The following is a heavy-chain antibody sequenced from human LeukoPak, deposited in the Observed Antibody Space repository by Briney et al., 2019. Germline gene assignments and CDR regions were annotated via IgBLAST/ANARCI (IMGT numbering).Heavy chain of an antibody. Sequence: SETLSLTCTVSGVSVSSGSYYWSWIRQPPGKGLEWIGYIYYSGSTNYNPSLKSRVTISVDTSKNQFSLKLSSVTAADTAVYHCAREAMYSYGNNFDYWGQGTPVTVSS. D-gene: IGHD5-18*01. J-gene: IGHJ4*02. CDR3: AREAMYSYGNNFDY. CDR1: GVSVSSGSYY. V-gene: IGHV4-61*01. CDR2: IYYSGST.